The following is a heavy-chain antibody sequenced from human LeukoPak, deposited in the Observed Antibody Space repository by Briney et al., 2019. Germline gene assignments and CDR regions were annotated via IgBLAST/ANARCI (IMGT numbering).Heavy chain of an antibody. J-gene: IGHJ5*02. CDR1: GGSISSYY. Sequence: PETLSLTCTLSGGSISSYYCSWIRQPPGKGLEWIGYIYSSGSTSYNPSLNSRVTMSLDTSKSHFSLMLRSVTAADTAVYYCAIRNSYGSGSYYHWGQGTLVTVSA. CDR3: AIRNSYGSGSYYH. CDR2: IYSSGST. D-gene: IGHD3-10*01. V-gene: IGHV4-59*01.